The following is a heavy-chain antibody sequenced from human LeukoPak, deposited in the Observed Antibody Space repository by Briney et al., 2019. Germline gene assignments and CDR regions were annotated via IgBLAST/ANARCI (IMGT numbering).Heavy chain of an antibody. D-gene: IGHD1-1*01. V-gene: IGHV1-69*05. CDR1: GGTFSSYA. CDR3: ARGGGGYSWNEDVAVY. CDR2: IIPIFGTA. J-gene: IGHJ4*02. Sequence: ASVKVSCKASGGTFSSYAISWVRQAPGQGLEWMGGIIPIFGTANYAQKFQGRVTITTDESTSTAYMELSSLRSEDTAVYYCARGGGGYSWNEDVAVYWGQGTLVTVSS.